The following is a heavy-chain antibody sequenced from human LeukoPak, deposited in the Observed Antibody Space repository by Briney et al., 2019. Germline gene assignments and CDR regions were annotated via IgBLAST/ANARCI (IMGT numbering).Heavy chain of an antibody. V-gene: IGHV3-74*01. Sequence: GGSLRLSCAASGFTFSSYWMHWVRQAPRKGLVWVSRINSDGSSTSYADSVKGRFTISRDNAKNTLYLQMNSLRAEDTAVYYCTRAAAGTFDYWGQGTLVTVSS. CDR1: GFTFSSYW. J-gene: IGHJ4*02. D-gene: IGHD6-13*01. CDR2: INSDGSST. CDR3: TRAAAGTFDY.